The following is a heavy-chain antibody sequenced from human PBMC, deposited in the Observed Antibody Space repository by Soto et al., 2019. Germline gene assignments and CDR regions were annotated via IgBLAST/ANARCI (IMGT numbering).Heavy chain of an antibody. CDR2: ISAYNGNT. J-gene: IGHJ4*02. V-gene: IGHV1-18*01. CDR3: ARDPPPPDY. CDR1: GYTFASYA. Sequence: QVQLVQSGAEVKKPGASVKVSCKASGYTFASYAISWMRQAPGQGLEWMGWISAYNGNTNYAQKLQGRVTMTTDTSTKTANMEPRGLRADDTAVYYCARDPPPPDYWGQGTLVTVSS.